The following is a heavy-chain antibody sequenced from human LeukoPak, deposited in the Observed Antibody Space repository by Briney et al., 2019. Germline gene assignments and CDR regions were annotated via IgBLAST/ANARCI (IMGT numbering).Heavy chain of an antibody. J-gene: IGHJ4*02. Sequence: SETLSLTCTVSGGSISSHYWSWVRQPPGKGLEWIGYVLDNVRTKDNPSLNSRFTLSADTSKNQFSLRLTSVTAADTAVYYCATIKRGNIFGFFDFWGQGILVSVSS. CDR1: GGSISSHY. D-gene: IGHD5-18*01. CDR2: VLDNVRT. V-gene: IGHV4-59*11. CDR3: ATIKRGNIFGFFDF.